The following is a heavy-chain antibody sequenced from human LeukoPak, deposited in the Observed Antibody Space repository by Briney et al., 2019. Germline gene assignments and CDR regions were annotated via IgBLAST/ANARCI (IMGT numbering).Heavy chain of an antibody. J-gene: IGHJ6*03. V-gene: IGHV3-7*01. CDR3: ARGEDGYDATGHYYYYMDV. Sequence: PGGSLRLSCAASGFTFGSYWMNWVRQTPGKGLEWVANIKEDGSEKNYVDSVKGRYTISRDNAKNSLYLQMNSLRVEDTAVYYCARGEDGYDATGHYYYYMDVWGKGTTVIVSS. CDR2: IKEDGSEK. CDR1: GFTFGSYW. D-gene: IGHD5-12*01.